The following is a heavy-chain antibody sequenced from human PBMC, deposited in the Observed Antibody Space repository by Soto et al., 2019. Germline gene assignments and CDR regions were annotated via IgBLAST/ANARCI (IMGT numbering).Heavy chain of an antibody. V-gene: IGHV4-30-4*08. CDR2: IYEGGRT. CDR3: TRGPSGDKVDF. Sequence: SETLSLTCTVSGGSVSSADWNWGWIRQSPGKGLEWIGHIYEGGRTYSNPSLMSRATISLDTSKNLFSLNLRSVTAADTAVYYCTRGPSGDKVDFWGQGLLVTVSS. J-gene: IGHJ4*02. CDR1: GGSVSSADWN. D-gene: IGHD7-27*01.